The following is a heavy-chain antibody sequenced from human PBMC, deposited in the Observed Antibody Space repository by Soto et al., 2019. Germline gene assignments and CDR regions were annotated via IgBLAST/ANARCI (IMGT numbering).Heavy chain of an antibody. D-gene: IGHD3-16*01. V-gene: IGHV3-74*01. J-gene: IGHJ4*02. CDR1: GFTFSSYW. CDR3: ARDMSHYVWGSYPHIDY. CDR2: INSDGSST. Sequence: PGGSLRLSCAASGFTFSSYWMHWVRQAPGKGLVWVSRINSDGSSTSYADSVKGRFTISGDNAKNTLYLQMNSLRAEDTAVYYCARDMSHYVWGSYPHIDYWGQGTLVTVSS.